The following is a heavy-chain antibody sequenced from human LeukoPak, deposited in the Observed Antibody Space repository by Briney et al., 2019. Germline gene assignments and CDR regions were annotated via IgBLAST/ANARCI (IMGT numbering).Heavy chain of an antibody. CDR2: IYYSGST. CDR1: GGSFSGYY. Sequence: SETLSLTCAVYGGSFSGYYWSWIRQPPGKGLEWIGYIYYSGSTYYKPSLKSRVTISVDTSKNQFSLKLGSVTAADTAVYYCAGGGGPYYYDSNGYYLYYWGQGTLVTVSS. CDR3: AGGGGPYYYDSNGYYLYY. V-gene: IGHV4-30-4*08. D-gene: IGHD3-22*01. J-gene: IGHJ4*02.